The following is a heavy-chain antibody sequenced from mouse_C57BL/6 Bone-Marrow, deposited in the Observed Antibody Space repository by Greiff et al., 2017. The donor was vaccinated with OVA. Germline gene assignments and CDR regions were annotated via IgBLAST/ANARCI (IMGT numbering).Heavy chain of an antibody. Sequence: QVQLQQPGAELVMPGASVKLSCKASGYTFTSYWMHWVKQRPGQGLEWIGEIDPSDSYPTYNQKFKGKSTLTVEQSSSTAYMPLSSLTSEDSAVYYCASRAYWGQGTLVTVSA. CDR3: ASRAY. J-gene: IGHJ3*01. V-gene: IGHV1-69*01. D-gene: IGHD3-1*01. CDR1: GYTFTSYW. CDR2: IDPSDSYP.